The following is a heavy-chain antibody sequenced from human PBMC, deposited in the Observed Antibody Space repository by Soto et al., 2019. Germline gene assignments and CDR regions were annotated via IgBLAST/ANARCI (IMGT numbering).Heavy chain of an antibody. V-gene: IGHV1-2*04. J-gene: IGHJ3*02. CDR3: ARGQTVVVPAGPGNAFDI. D-gene: IGHD2-2*01. Sequence: ASVKVSCXASGYTFTGYYMHWVRQAPGQGLEWMGWINPNSGGTNYAQKFQGWVTMTRDTSISTAYMELSRLRSDDTAVYYCARGQTVVVPAGPGNAFDIWGQGTMVTVSS. CDR1: GYTFTGYY. CDR2: INPNSGGT.